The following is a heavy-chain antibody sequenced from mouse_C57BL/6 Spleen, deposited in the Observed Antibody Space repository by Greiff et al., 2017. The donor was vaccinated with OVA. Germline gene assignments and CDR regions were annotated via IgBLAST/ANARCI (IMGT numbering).Heavy chain of an antibody. CDR1: GFTFSDYG. V-gene: IGHV5-17*01. Sequence: EVKLMESGGGLVKPGGSLKLSCAASGFTFSDYGMHWVRQAPEKGLEWVAYISSGSSTIYYADTVKGRFTISRDNAKNTLFLQMTSLRSEDTAMYYCARADYYGSSPFAYWGQGTLVTVSA. D-gene: IGHD1-1*01. CDR3: ARADYYGSSPFAY. CDR2: ISSGSSTI. J-gene: IGHJ3*01.